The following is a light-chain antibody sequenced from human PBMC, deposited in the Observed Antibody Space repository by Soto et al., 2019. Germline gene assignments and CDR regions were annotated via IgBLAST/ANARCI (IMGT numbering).Light chain of an antibody. CDR3: NSCTTSSTYV. CDR1: STDVGNYNY. CDR2: DVS. J-gene: IGLJ1*01. V-gene: IGLV2-14*03. Sequence: QSVLTQPASVSGSPGQSIAISCTGTSTDVGNYNYVSWYQQHPGRAPQLMIYDVSNRPSGVSDRFSGSKSGNTASLTISGLQPEDEADYYCNSCTTSSTYVFGTGTKVTVL.